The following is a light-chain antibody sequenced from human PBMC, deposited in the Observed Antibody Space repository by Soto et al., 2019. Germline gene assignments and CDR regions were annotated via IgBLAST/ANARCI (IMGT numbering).Light chain of an antibody. V-gene: IGLV1-44*01. CDR2: RND. CDR3: AAWDDSLNGVV. J-gene: IGLJ2*01. Sequence: QSVLTQPPSASGTPGQRVTISCSGSSSNIGSNTVNWYQQLPGTAPKLLIYRNDQQPSGVPDRFSGSKSGTSASLAISGLQSADDADYYCAAWDDSLNGVVFGGGTKVTVL. CDR1: SSNIGSNT.